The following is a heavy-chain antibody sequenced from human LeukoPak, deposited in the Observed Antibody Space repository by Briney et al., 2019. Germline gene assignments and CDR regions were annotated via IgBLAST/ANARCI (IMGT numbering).Heavy chain of an antibody. D-gene: IGHD2-15*01. Sequence: GGSLRLSCAASGFTFSSYWMSWVRQAPGKGLEWVANIKQDGSEKYYVDSVKGRFTISRDNAKNSLYLQMNSLRAEDTAVYYCARDAGYSPPVYFQRWGQGTLVTVSS. CDR2: IKQDGSEK. J-gene: IGHJ1*01. CDR1: GFTFSSYW. V-gene: IGHV3-7*01. CDR3: ARDAGYSPPVYFQR.